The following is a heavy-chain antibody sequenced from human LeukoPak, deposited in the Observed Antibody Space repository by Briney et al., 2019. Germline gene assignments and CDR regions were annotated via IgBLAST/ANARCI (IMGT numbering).Heavy chain of an antibody. CDR2: ISSSGSTI. V-gene: IGHV3-48*03. J-gene: IGHJ6*04. D-gene: IGHD5-12*01. CDR3: ARDDIVATISQVPYGMDV. Sequence: GGSLRLSCAASGFTFSSYEMNWVRQAPGKGLEWVSYISSSGSTIYYADSVKGRFTISRDNAKNSLYLQMNSLRAEDTAVYYCARDDIVATISQVPYGMDVWGKGTTVTVCS. CDR1: GFTFSSYE.